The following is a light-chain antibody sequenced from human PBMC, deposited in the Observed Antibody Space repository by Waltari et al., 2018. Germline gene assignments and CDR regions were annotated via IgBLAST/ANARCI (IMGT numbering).Light chain of an antibody. Sequence: QSALTQPASVTGSPGQSISISCTGTTSDVGGYNHVSWYRKHPGKAPELIIYDVNKRPSGVSNRFSGSKSGSAASLTITGLQAEDEADYYCSSYRISDTFVFGTGTKVIVL. V-gene: IGLV2-14*01. CDR3: SSYRISDTFV. J-gene: IGLJ1*01. CDR1: TSDVGGYNH. CDR2: DVN.